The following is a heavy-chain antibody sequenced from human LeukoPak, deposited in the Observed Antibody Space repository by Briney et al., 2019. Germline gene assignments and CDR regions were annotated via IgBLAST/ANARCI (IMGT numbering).Heavy chain of an antibody. D-gene: IGHD3-16*01. Sequence: GGSLRLSCAASGFTVSSYAMGWVRQAPGKGLEWVSAIGGGGTLYYADSVKGRFSISRDISKNTLLLQMNSPRAEDTAVYYCARRRYDWGGDFANWGQGTLVTVSS. J-gene: IGHJ4*02. V-gene: IGHV3-23*01. CDR2: IGGGGTL. CDR1: GFTVSSYA. CDR3: ARRRYDWGGDFAN.